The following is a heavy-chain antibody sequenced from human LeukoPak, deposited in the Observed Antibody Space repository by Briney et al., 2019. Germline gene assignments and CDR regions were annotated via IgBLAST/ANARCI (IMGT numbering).Heavy chain of an antibody. Sequence: SGGSLRLSCAASGFTFSRHWMQWVRQAPEKGLVWVALIDGDGSTRSHADSLKGRFTISGDNAKNTLHLQMNSLRAEDTAVYYCSRGGLPGAFDIWGQGTIVTVSS. D-gene: IGHD2-21*01. CDR3: SRGGLPGAFDI. J-gene: IGHJ3*02. CDR2: IDGDGSTR. V-gene: IGHV3-74*01. CDR1: GFTFSRHW.